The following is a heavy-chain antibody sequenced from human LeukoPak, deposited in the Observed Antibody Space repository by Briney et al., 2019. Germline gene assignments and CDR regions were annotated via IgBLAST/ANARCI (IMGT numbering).Heavy chain of an antibody. Sequence: PSETLSLTCTVSGGSISSYYWSWIRQPPGKGLEWIGYIYYSGSTNYNPSLKSRVTISVDTSKNQFSLKLSSVTAADTAVYYCAGSGVRGAIPDYWGQGTLVTVSS. J-gene: IGHJ4*02. D-gene: IGHD3-10*01. CDR2: IYYSGST. CDR3: AGSGVRGAIPDY. V-gene: IGHV4-59*01. CDR1: GGSISSYY.